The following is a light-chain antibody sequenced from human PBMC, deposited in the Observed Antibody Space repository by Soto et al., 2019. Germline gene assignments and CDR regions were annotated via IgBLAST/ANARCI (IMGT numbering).Light chain of an antibody. V-gene: IGKV3D-15*01. CDR1: QSVSSN. J-gene: IGKJ4*01. Sequence: EIVMTQSPATLSVSPGERATLSSRAGQSVSSNLAWYQQKPGQAPRLHIYGASTRATGIPARFSVRGSGTAFTLTISSLQSEDFAVYYCQQYNKWPLTFGGGTKVEIK. CDR3: QQYNKWPLT. CDR2: GAS.